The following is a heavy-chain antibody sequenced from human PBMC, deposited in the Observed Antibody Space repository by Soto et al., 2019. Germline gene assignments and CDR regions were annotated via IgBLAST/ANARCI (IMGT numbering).Heavy chain of an antibody. CDR3: AINQM. V-gene: IGHV3-7*01. J-gene: IGHJ4*02. CDR1: GLTFSNYW. CDR2: INRDGSDK. Sequence: VQVVESGGGLVQPGGSLRLSCAASGLTFSNYWMSWVRQTPGKGLEWVANINRDGSDKSYVDSVRGRFTISRDNARNSLYLQMNSLSAEDTAVYYCAINQMWGQGTLVTVSS.